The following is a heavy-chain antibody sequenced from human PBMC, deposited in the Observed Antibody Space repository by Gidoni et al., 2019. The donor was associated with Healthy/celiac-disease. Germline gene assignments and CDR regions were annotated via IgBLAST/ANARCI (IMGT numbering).Heavy chain of an antibody. Sequence: EVQLVESGGGLVKPGGSLRLSCAASGFTFSNAWMSWVRQAPGKGLEWVGRIKRKTDGGTTDYAAPVKGRFTISRDDSKNTLYLQMNSLKTEDTAVYYCTAQEHWLDAFDIWGQGTMVTVSS. V-gene: IGHV3-15*01. CDR2: IKRKTDGGTT. CDR3: TAQEHWLDAFDI. CDR1: GFTFSNAW. J-gene: IGHJ3*02. D-gene: IGHD5-12*01.